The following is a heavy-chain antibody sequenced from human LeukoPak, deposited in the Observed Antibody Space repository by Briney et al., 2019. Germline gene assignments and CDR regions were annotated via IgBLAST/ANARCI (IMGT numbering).Heavy chain of an antibody. D-gene: IGHD3-22*01. CDR1: GFAFSSYG. CDR3: ARGSSMIVVAPPDY. V-gene: IGHV3-33*05. CDR2: ISSDGSKK. J-gene: IGHJ4*02. Sequence: GGSLRLSCAASGFAFSSYGMHWVRQAPGKGLEWVAVISSDGSKKYYADSVKGRFTISRDNSKNTLYLQMNSLRAEDTAVYYCARGSSMIVVAPPDYWGQGTLVTVSS.